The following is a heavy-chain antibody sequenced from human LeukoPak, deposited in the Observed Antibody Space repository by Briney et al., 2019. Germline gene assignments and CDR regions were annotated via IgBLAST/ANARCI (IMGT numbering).Heavy chain of an antibody. J-gene: IGHJ6*03. Sequence: SETLSLTCAVYGGSFSGYYWSWIRQPPGNGLEWIGEINHSGSTNYNPSLKNRVTISVDTSKNQFSLKLSSVSAADTAVYYCARAPGRQWLDGSYMDVWGKGTTVTVSS. V-gene: IGHV4-34*01. D-gene: IGHD6-19*01. CDR3: ARAPGRQWLDGSYMDV. CDR1: GGSFSGYY. CDR2: INHSGST.